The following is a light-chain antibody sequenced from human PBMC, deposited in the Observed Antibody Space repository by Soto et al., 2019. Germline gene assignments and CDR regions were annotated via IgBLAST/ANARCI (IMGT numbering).Light chain of an antibody. CDR2: DAS. CDR1: QSISSN. V-gene: IGKV3-15*01. Sequence: ETVMTQSPATLSVSPGERATLSCRASQSISSNLAWFQQKPGQAPSLLIYDASTMATGFPARFSGSGSGTELTLTISSLQSEDCAVYYCQQYNNWPKTFGQGTKVDIK. J-gene: IGKJ1*01. CDR3: QQYNNWPKT.